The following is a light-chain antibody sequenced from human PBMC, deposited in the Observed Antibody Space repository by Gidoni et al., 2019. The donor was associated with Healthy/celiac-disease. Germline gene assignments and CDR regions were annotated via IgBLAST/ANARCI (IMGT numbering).Light chain of an antibody. CDR3: QQYYSTPYT. J-gene: IGKJ2*01. CDR2: WAS. V-gene: IGKV4-1*01. CDR1: QSVLYSSNNKNH. Sequence: DIVMTQSPDSLPVSLGERATINCKSSQSVLYSSNNKNHLAWYQQKPGQPPKLLIYWASTRESGVPDRFSGSGSGTDFTLTISSLQAEDVAVYYCQQYYSTPYTFGQGTKLEIK.